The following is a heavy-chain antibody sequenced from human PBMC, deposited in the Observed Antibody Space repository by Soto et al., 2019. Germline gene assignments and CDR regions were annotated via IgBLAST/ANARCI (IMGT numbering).Heavy chain of an antibody. CDR3: ARDRRGRVAGVIYYYGMEV. CDR1: GESVGRGTNY. CDR2: IFDAATT. D-gene: IGHD2-15*01. Sequence: QVQLQESGPGLMKPSGTLSLICSVSGESVGRGTNYWSWVRQAPGRGLEWIGYIFDAATTNYNPSFESRVSISLDAAKNQVSLKLTSVTAADTAIYYCARDRRGRVAGVIYYYGMEVWGQGTSVTVSS. V-gene: IGHV4-61*01. J-gene: IGHJ6*02.